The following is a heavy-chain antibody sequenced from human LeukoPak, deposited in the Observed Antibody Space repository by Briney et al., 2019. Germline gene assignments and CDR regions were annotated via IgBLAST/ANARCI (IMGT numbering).Heavy chain of an antibody. V-gene: IGHV3-21*01. Sequence: GGSLRLSCAASGFTFSSYSMNWVRQAPGKGLEWVSSISSSSYIYYADSVKGRFTISRDNAKNSLYLQMNSLRAEDTAVYYCARDLHPYRPALPDAFDIWGQGTMVTVSS. D-gene: IGHD5-18*01. J-gene: IGHJ3*02. CDR3: ARDLHPYRPALPDAFDI. CDR2: ISSSSYI. CDR1: GFTFSSYS.